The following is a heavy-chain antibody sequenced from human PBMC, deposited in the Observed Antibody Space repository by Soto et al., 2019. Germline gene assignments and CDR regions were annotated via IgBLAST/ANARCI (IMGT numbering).Heavy chain of an antibody. Sequence: QVQLQQWGAGLLKPSETLSLTCAVYGGSFSGYYWSWIRQPPGKGLEWIGEINHSGSTNYNPSLKSRVNISVDTSKNQISLKLSSVTAADTAVYYCGVGAPDYVWGSYRPSGMDVWGQGTTVTVSS. CDR1: GGSFSGYY. V-gene: IGHV4-34*01. D-gene: IGHD3-16*02. CDR2: INHSGST. J-gene: IGHJ6*02. CDR3: GVGAPDYVWGSYRPSGMDV.